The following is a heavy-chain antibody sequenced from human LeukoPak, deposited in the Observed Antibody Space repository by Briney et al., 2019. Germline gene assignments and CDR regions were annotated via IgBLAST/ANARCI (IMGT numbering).Heavy chain of an antibody. CDR1: GFTFDDYT. CDR3: ARSGVHYYYYYMDV. D-gene: IGHD1-14*01. CDR2: ISGDGGST. V-gene: IGHV3-43*01. Sequence: GGSLRLSCAASGFTFDDYTIHWVRQVPGKGLEWVSLISGDGGSTYYADSAKGRFTISRDNSKNTLYLQMNSLGAEDTAVYYCARSGVHYYYYYMDVWGKGTTVTISS. J-gene: IGHJ6*03.